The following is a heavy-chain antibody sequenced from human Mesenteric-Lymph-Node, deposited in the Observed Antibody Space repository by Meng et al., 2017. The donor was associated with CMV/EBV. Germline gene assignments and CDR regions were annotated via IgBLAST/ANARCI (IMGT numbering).Heavy chain of an antibody. V-gene: IGHV3-66*02. CDR2: IYSGGNT. Sequence: GGSLRLSCAASGFTVNSNSMNWVRQAPGKGLEWVSVIYSGGNTYYADSVKGRFSISRDNPKNTLYLQMNSLRAEDTAMYYCARDSGHYFDYWGQGTLVTVSS. CDR3: ARDSGHYFDY. J-gene: IGHJ4*02. D-gene: IGHD2-8*02. CDR1: GFTVNSNS.